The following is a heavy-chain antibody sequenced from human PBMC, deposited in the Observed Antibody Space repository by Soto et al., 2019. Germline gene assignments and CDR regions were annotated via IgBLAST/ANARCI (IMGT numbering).Heavy chain of an antibody. Sequence: QLQLQESGPGLVKPSETLSLTCTVSGGSISSSSYYWGWIRQPPGKGLEWIGSIYYSGSTYYNPSLKSRVTISVDTSKNQFSLKLSSVTAADTAVYYCASYERYYYDSSGYYTDYWRQGTLVTVSS. CDR1: GGSISSSSYY. V-gene: IGHV4-39*01. CDR2: IYYSGST. D-gene: IGHD3-22*01. J-gene: IGHJ4*02. CDR3: ASYERYYYDSSGYYTDY.